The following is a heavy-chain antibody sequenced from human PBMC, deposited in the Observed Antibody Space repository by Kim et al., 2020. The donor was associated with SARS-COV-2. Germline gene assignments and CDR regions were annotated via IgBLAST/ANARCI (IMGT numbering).Heavy chain of an antibody. CDR1: GFSFSRYW. Sequence: GGSLRLSCAASGFSFSRYWMSWVRQAPGKGLEWVANIDQNGSKKFYLDSVKGRFTISRDNAKNSVYLQISSLIAEDRAVYYCAKEQSTTLSGGSYHYGMYVWGQGTTVTVSS. D-gene: IGHD3-10*02. CDR3: AKEQSTTLSGGSYHYGMYV. J-gene: IGHJ6*02. V-gene: IGHV3-7*01. CDR2: IDQNGSKK.